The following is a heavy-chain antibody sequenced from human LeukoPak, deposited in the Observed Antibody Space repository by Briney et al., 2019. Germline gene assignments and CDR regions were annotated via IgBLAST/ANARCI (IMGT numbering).Heavy chain of an antibody. CDR1: GGSFSGYY. Sequence: SETLSLTCAVYGGSFSGYYWSWIRQPPGKGLEWIEEINHSGSTNYNPSLKSRVTISVDTSKNQFSLKLSSVTAADTAVYYCARPYPRYKAKQQPRGGYFDYWGQGTLVTVSS. CDR3: ARPYPRYKAKQQPRGGYFDY. CDR2: INHSGST. D-gene: IGHD6-13*01. V-gene: IGHV4-34*01. J-gene: IGHJ4*02.